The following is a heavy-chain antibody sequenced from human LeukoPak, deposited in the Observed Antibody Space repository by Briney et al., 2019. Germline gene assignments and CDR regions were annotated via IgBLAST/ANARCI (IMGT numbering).Heavy chain of an antibody. Sequence: GGSLRLSCAASGFTFSSYSMNWVRQAPGKGLEWVSSISTSSTYIYYADSVKGRFTISRDNAKNSLHLQMNSLRAEDTAVYYCARDPPFIIGTTFFDYWGQGTLVTVSS. V-gene: IGHV3-21*01. CDR1: GFTFSSYS. CDR3: ARDPPFIIGTTFFDY. D-gene: IGHD1-20*01. J-gene: IGHJ4*02. CDR2: ISTSSTYI.